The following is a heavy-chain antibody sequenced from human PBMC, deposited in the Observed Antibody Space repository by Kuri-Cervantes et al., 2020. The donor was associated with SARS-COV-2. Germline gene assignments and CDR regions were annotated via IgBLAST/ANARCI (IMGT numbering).Heavy chain of an antibody. J-gene: IGHJ4*02. D-gene: IGHD3-3*01. V-gene: IGHV4-34*01. CDR3: ASITIFGVVKI. CDR2: IYYSGST. CDR1: GGSFSGYY. Sequence: SETLSLTCAVYGGSFSGYYWSWIRQPPGKGLEWIGSIYYSGSTYYNPSLKSRVTISVDTSKNQFSLKLSSVTAADTAVYYCASITIFGVVKIWGQGTLVTVSS.